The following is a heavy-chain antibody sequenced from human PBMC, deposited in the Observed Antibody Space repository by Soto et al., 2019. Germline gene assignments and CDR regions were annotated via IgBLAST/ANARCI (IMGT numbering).Heavy chain of an antibody. CDR2: IVVASGNT. D-gene: IGHD4-17*01. J-gene: IGHJ4*02. CDR3: AAATTVTTFDY. V-gene: IGHV1-58*01. Sequence: SVKVSCKASGFTFSSSAVQWVRQARGQRLEWIGWIVVASGNTNYAQKFQERATITRDMSTSTAYMELSSLRSEDTAVYYRAAATTVTTFDYWGQGTQVTVSS. CDR1: GFTFSSSA.